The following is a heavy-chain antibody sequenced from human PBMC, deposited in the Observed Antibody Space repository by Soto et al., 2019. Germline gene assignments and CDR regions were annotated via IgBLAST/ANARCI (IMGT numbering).Heavy chain of an antibody. CDR3: AKGVVVVAAHSAFDI. J-gene: IGHJ3*02. Sequence: GGSLRLSCAASGFTFSSYGMHWVRQAPGKGLEWVAVISYDGSNKYYADSVKGRFTISRDNSKNTLYLQMNSLRAEDTAVYYCAKGVVVVAAHSAFDIWGQGXMVTVSS. CDR1: GFTFSSYG. D-gene: IGHD2-15*01. V-gene: IGHV3-30*18. CDR2: ISYDGSNK.